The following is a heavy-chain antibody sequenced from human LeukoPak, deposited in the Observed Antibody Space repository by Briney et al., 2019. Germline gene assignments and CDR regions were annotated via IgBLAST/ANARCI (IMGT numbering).Heavy chain of an antibody. D-gene: IGHD6-6*01. CDR1: GFTFSSYW. CDR2: INSDGSST. CDR3: AREYSSSSMDY. J-gene: IGHJ4*02. Sequence: GGSLRLSCAASGFTFSSYWMHWVRQAPGKGLVWVSRINSDGSSTSYADSVKGRFTISRDNSKNTLYLQIDSLRADDTAVYYCAREYSSSSMDYWGQGTLVTVSS. V-gene: IGHV3-74*01.